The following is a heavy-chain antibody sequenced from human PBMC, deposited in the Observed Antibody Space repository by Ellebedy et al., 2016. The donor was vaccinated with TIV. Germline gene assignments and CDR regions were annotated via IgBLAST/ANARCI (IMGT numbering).Heavy chain of an antibody. CDR3: ARGRRFSASFHPMMSTFEF. CDR2: INPSGGT. CDR1: GGSFLGYY. Sequence: SETLSLTXTVQGGSFLGYYWSWIRQSPGKGLQWIGEINPSGGTNYTTSLKSRLTMSIDTSKRQISLNLNSATAADTAVYYCARGRRFSASFHPMMSTFEFWGQGTTVIVSS. J-gene: IGHJ3*01. V-gene: IGHV4-34*01. D-gene: IGHD3-10*01.